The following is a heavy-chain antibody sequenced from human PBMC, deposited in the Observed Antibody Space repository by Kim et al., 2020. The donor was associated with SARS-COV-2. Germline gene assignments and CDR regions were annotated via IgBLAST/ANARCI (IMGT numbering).Heavy chain of an antibody. V-gene: IGHV4-34*01. D-gene: IGHD3-16*02. CDR1: GGSFSGYY. CDR2: INHSGST. CDR3: ARRYYDYVWGSYRYYYFDY. J-gene: IGHJ4*02. Sequence: SETLSLTCAVYGGSFSGYYWSWIRQPTGKGLEWIGEINHSGSTNYNPSLKSRVTISVDTSKNQFSLKLSSVTAADTAVYYCARRYYDYVWGSYRYYYFDYWGQGTLVTVSS.